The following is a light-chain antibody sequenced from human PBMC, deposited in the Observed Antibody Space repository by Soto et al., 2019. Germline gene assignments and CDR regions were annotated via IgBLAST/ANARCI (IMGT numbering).Light chain of an antibody. CDR3: QSFDHSLRGWV. J-gene: IGLJ3*02. CDR2: DNI. V-gene: IGLV1-40*01. CDR1: YSDIGAGHG. Sequence: QSVLTQPPSVSGAPGQSVTISCAGSYSDIGAGHGVHWYQQLPGTAPRLLIYDNINRPSGVPGRFSGSKSGASASLAITGLQADDEADYYCQSFDHSLRGWVFGGGTKVTVL.